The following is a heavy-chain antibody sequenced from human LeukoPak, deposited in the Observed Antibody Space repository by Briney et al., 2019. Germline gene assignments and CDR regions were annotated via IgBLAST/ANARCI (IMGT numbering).Heavy chain of an antibody. D-gene: IGHD2-2*01. V-gene: IGHV4-61*08. CDR1: GGSINGGEYY. CDR3: ARDSSTQNWFGP. J-gene: IGHJ5*02. Sequence: SETLSLTCTVSGGSINGGEYYWSWIRQLPGKGLEWIGFRYYSGSTNYNPSLKSRVTMSVDTSKNQFSLKLSSVTAADTAVYYCARDSSTQNWFGPWGQGTLVTVSS. CDR2: RYYSGST.